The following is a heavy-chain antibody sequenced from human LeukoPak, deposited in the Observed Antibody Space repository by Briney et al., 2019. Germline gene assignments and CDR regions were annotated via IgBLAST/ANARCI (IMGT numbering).Heavy chain of an antibody. CDR1: GSTFSSYG. Sequence: GGSLRLSCAASGSTFSSYGMHWVRQAPGKGLEWVAVIWYDGSNKYYADSVKGRFTISRDNSKNTLYLQMNSLRAEDTAVYYCARGALEYSSSSYYYYMDVWGKGTTVTVSS. V-gene: IGHV3-33*01. J-gene: IGHJ6*03. D-gene: IGHD6-6*01. CDR3: ARGALEYSSSSYYYYMDV. CDR2: IWYDGSNK.